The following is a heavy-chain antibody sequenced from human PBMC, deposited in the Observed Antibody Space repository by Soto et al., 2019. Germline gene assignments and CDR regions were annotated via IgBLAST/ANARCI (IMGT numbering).Heavy chain of an antibody. CDR1: GFTFSSYG. D-gene: IGHD3-10*02. CDR3: AKDYVSIEYYFDY. J-gene: IGHJ4*02. V-gene: IGHV3-30*18. Sequence: QVQLVESGGGGVQPGRSLRLSCAASGFTFSSYGMHWVRQAPGKGLEWVAVISYDGSNKYYADSVKGRFTISRDNSKNTLYLQMNSLRAEDTAVYYCAKDYVSIEYYFDYWGQGTLVTVSS. CDR2: ISYDGSNK.